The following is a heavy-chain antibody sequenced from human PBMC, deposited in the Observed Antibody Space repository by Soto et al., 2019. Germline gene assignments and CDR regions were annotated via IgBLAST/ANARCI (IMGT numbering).Heavy chain of an antibody. V-gene: IGHV1-8*01. Sequence: GASVEVSCKASGYTFASCDSSWVRQATGQGLEWMGWMNPNSGNTGYAQKFQGRVTMTRNTSISTAYMELSSLRSEDTAVYYCARGVPYYDSSGYKLNDAFDIWGQGTMVTVSS. CDR2: MNPNSGNT. D-gene: IGHD3-22*01. CDR3: ARGVPYYDSSGYKLNDAFDI. CDR1: GYTFASCD. J-gene: IGHJ3*02.